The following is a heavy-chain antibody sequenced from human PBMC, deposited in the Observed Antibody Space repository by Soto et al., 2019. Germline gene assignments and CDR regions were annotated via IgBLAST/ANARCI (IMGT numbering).Heavy chain of an antibody. Sequence: PGESLKISCKGSGYNFTTFWIGWVRQMPGKGLEWMGIIYPGDSETKYSPDFEGQVTISADRSTNTAYLQWRSLRASAPAMYYCARLGFPGAIYFDSWGLGPLVTVSS. J-gene: IGHJ4*02. CDR3: ARLGFPGAIYFDS. CDR1: GYNFTTFW. V-gene: IGHV5-51*01. CDR2: IYPGDSET.